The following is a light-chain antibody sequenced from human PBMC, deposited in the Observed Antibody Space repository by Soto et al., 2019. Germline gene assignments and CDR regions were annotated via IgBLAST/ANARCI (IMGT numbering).Light chain of an antibody. V-gene: IGKV1-5*01. Sequence: DIQLTQSPSTLSAAVGDSVTITCRASQNIRNLLDWYQQKPGKAHKPLIYDASTLKTGVPSMFSGSGSGSEFNFTITGLQPDDFATYFCQQYNTYSTFGQGTRLDLK. CDR1: QNIRNL. CDR3: QQYNTYST. CDR2: DAS. J-gene: IGKJ5*01.